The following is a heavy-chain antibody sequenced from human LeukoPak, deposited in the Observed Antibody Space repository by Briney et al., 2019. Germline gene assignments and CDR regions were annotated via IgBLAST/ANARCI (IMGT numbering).Heavy chain of an antibody. Sequence: PGGSLRLSCAASGFTFSSFWMGWVRQAPGKGLERVANIKQDGSEQYYVDSVKGRFTISRDNAKNSLYLQMNSLRAEGTAVYYCARDKSVGATPLDYWGQGTLVTVSS. V-gene: IGHV3-7*05. CDR3: ARDKSVGATPLDY. J-gene: IGHJ4*02. D-gene: IGHD1-26*01. CDR2: IKQDGSEQ. CDR1: GFTFSSFW.